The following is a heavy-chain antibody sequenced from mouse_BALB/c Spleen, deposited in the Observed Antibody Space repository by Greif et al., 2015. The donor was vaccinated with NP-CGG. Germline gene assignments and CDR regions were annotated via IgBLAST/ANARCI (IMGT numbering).Heavy chain of an antibody. CDR2: ISSGSSTI. CDR1: GFTFSSFG. D-gene: IGHD1-2*01. CDR3: ARGALLRPPYWYFDV. Sequence: EVMLVESGGGLVQPGGSRKLSCAASGFTFSSFGMHWVRQAPEKGLEWVAYISSGSSTIYYADTVKGRFTISRDNPKNTLFLQMTSLRSEDTAMYYCARGALLRPPYWYFDVWGAGTTVTVSS. V-gene: IGHV5-17*02. J-gene: IGHJ1*01.